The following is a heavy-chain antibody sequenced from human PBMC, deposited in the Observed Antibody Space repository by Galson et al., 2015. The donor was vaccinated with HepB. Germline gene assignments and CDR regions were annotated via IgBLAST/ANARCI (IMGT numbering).Heavy chain of an antibody. CDR2: IKSKTDGGTI. CDR3: TTGRFF. D-gene: IGHD3-3*01. Sequence: SLRLSCAASGFTFSNAWMSWVRQAPGKGLEWVGRIKSKTDGGTIDFAAFVEGRFTISRDDSKNTLFLQMNSLKTEDTAVYYCTTGRFFWGQGTLVTVSS. V-gene: IGHV3-15*01. J-gene: IGHJ4*02. CDR1: GFTFSNAW.